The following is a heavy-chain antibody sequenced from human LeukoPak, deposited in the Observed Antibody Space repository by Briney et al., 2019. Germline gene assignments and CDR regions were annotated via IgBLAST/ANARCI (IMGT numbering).Heavy chain of an antibody. V-gene: IGHV4-34*01. CDR3: ARTPQIAARPYYFDS. CDR2: INHSGST. J-gene: IGHJ4*02. Sequence: PSETLSLTCAVYGGSFSGYYWSWIRQPPGKGLEWIGEINHSGSTNYNPSLNSRVTISVDTSKNQFSLNLSSVTAADTALYYCARTPQIAARPYYFDSWGQGTLVTVSS. D-gene: IGHD6-6*01. CDR1: GGSFSGYY.